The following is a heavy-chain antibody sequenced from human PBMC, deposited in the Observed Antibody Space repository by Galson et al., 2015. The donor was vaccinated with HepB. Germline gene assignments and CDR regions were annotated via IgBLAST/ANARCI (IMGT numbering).Heavy chain of an antibody. CDR2: ISWNSGSI. CDR3: AKCSSPMTVFGVVDYDS. CDR1: GFPFDEYA. V-gene: IGHV3-9*01. Sequence: SLRLSCATSGFPFDEYAMHWVRQAPGKGLEWVSGISWNSGSIAYADSVKGRITISRDNGKKSLYLQMNGLRTEDTALYYYAKCSSPMTVFGVVDYDSWGQGTLVTVSS. J-gene: IGHJ4*02. D-gene: IGHD3-3*01.